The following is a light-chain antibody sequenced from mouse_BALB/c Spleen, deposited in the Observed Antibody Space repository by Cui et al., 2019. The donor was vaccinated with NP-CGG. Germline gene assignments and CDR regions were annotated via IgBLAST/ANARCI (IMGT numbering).Light chain of an antibody. CDR2: GTN. CDR1: TGAVTTNNY. CDR3: ALWYSNHWV. V-gene: IGLV1*01. J-gene: IGLJ1*01. Sequence: PAVIQEAAFTTSPGETVTLTCRSSTGAVTTNNYANWVQEKPDHLFTGLIGGTNNRAPGVPARFSGSLIGDKAALTITGTQTEDEAIYFCALWYSNHWVFGGGTKLTVL.